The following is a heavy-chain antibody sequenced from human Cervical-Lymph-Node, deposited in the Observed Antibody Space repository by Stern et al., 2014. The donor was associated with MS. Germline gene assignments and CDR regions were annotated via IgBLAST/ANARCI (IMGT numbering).Heavy chain of an antibody. V-gene: IGHV5-51*03. Sequence: EVQLVESGAEVKKPGESLKISCKGSGYDFTNYWIGWVRQTPGKGLEWMGIFYPTDSDTRYSPSFQGQFPISADRSISTAYLHWSSLKASDTAIYYCARLQSGPYYFDYWGQGTLVTVSS. CDR1: GYDFTNYW. CDR3: ARLQSGPYYFDY. D-gene: IGHD5-12*01. CDR2: FYPTDSDT. J-gene: IGHJ4*02.